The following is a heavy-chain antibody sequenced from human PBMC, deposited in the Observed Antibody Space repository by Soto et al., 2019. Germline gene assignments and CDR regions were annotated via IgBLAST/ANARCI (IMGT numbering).Heavy chain of an antibody. CDR2: IKSETDGETT. CDR3: TDLMRGVGAFDI. J-gene: IGHJ3*02. Sequence: SLRLSCLASGFIFRSYAMHWVRQAPGKGLEWVGRIKSETDGETTDYAAPVKGRFTISRDDSKNTLYLQMDSLKTEDTAVYYCTDLMRGVGAFDIWSRGTLVTVSS. CDR1: GFIFRSYA. D-gene: IGHD3-10*01. V-gene: IGHV3-15*07.